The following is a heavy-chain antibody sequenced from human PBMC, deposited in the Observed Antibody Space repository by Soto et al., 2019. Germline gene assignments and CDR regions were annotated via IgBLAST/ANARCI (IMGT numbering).Heavy chain of an antibody. D-gene: IGHD3-22*01. J-gene: IGHJ4*02. CDR3: AKYYYDSSGPFDY. V-gene: IGHV3-30*18. CDR1: GFTFSSYG. Sequence: PGGSLRLSCAASGFTFSSYGMHWVRQAPGKGLEWVAVISYDGSNKYYAGSVKGRFTISRDNSKNTLYLQMNSLRAEDTAVYYCAKYYYDSSGPFDYWGQGTLVTVSS. CDR2: ISYDGSNK.